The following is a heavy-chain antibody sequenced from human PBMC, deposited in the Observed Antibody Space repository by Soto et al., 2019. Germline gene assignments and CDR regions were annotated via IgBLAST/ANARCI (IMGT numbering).Heavy chain of an antibody. Sequence: SETLSLTCTVSGGSINSYYWGWVRQPPGKGLEWIGYISYSGSTSNNPSLTGRVTISVDTSKNQFSLKVSSVTAADTAVYYCARGPAQRKNYFDYWGQGTLVTVSS. CDR2: ISYSGST. CDR3: ARGPAQRKNYFDY. J-gene: IGHJ4*02. CDR1: GGSINSYY. V-gene: IGHV4-59*12. D-gene: IGHD6-25*01.